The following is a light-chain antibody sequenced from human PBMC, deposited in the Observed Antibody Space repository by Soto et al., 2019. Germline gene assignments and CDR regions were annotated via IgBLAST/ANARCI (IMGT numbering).Light chain of an antibody. CDR1: QDISKW. CDR3: QQADSIPLT. CDR2: AAS. J-gene: IGKJ4*01. V-gene: IGKV1-12*01. Sequence: DIQMTQSPSFVSASVGDRVTITCRASQDISKWLAWYQQKPGRAPKILIFAASTLQRVVPSRFSGSGSGTDFTLTISSLQPEDSATYYCQQADSIPLTFGGGTKVDFK.